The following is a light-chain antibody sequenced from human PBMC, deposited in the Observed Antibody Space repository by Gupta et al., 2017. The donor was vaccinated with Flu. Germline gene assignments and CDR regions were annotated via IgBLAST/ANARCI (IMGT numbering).Light chain of an antibody. V-gene: IGKV3-20*01. J-gene: IGKJ1*01. Sequence: IVSTQSPGTLSLSPGERATLSCRASQSVSSNSVAWYQQKPGQAPRLLIFGASSRATGIPDRFSGSDSGTDFTLTISRLEPEDFAVYYCQQYGNSPKTFGQGTKVEIK. CDR2: GAS. CDR1: QSVSSNS. CDR3: QQYGNSPKT.